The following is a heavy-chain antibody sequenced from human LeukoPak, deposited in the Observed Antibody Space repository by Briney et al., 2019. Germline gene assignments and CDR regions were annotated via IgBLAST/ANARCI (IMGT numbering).Heavy chain of an antibody. CDR2: IYHSGST. CDR3: ARGSGGDYFAY. V-gene: IGHV4-30-2*01. J-gene: IGHJ4*02. D-gene: IGHD4-17*01. Sequence: SETLSLTCAVSGGSISSGGYSWSWIRQPPGKGLEWIGYIYHSGSTYYNPSLKSRVTISVDRSKNQFSLKLSSVTAADTAVYYCARGSGGDYFAYWGQGTLVTVSS. CDR1: GGSISSGGYS.